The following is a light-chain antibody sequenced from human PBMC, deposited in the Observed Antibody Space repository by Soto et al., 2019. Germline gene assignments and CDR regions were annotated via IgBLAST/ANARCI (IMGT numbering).Light chain of an antibody. V-gene: IGKV4-1*01. CDR1: RSIFSRSNNKNF. CDR3: QQYYSSPFA. CDR2: WAS. Sequence: DIVMTQSPDSLALSLGERATINCKSSRSIFSRSNNKNFFAWYQQKPGQPPRLLIYWASTRESGVPDRFSGSGAGTDVTLTISSLQAEDGAVYYCQQYYSSPFAFGPGTKVDIK. J-gene: IGKJ3*01.